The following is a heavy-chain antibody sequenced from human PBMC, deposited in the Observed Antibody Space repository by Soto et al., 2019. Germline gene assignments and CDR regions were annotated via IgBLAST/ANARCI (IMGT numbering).Heavy chain of an antibody. D-gene: IGHD3-22*01. CDR1: GYTLTELS. V-gene: IGHV1-24*01. Sequence: ASVKVSCKVSGYTLTELSMHWVRQAPGKGLEWMGGFDPEDGETIYAQKCQGRVTMTEDTSTNTAYMELSSLRSEDTAVYYCATWAYDSSGYYSPFDYWGQGTLVPVSS. J-gene: IGHJ4*02. CDR2: FDPEDGET. CDR3: ATWAYDSSGYYSPFDY.